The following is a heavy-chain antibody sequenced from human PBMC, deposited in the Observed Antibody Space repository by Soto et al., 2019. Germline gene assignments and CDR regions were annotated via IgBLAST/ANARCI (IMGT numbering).Heavy chain of an antibody. CDR1: GFTFSNYA. Sequence: PGGSLRLSCAASGFTFSNYAMSWIRQAPGKGLEWVSTIRETGNTYYADSVRGRFATSRDNSEHTLYLQMNSLRAEDTAIYYCAKVVFGRPWYFDYWGQGTLVTVSS. CDR3: AKVVFGRPWYFDY. CDR2: IRETGNT. D-gene: IGHD3-10*01. J-gene: IGHJ4*02. V-gene: IGHV3-23*01.